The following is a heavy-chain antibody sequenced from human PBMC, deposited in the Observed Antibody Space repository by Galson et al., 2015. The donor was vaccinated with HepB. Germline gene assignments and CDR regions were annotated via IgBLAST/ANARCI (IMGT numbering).Heavy chain of an antibody. CDR2: ISAYNVNT. J-gene: IGHJ4*02. D-gene: IGHD3-22*01. CDR1: GYTFSSLG. V-gene: IGHV1-18*01. CDR3: ARARYSSSPPDY. Sequence: SVKVSCKASGYTFSSLGITWVRQAPGQGLEWMGWISAYNVNTNYEQKFQGRVTMTTDTSTSTAYLELRSLRSDDSAVYYCARARYSSSPPDYWGQGTLVTASS.